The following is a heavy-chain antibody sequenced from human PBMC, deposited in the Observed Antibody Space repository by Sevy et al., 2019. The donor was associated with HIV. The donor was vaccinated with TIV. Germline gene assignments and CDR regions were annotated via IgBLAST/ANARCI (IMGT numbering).Heavy chain of an antibody. CDR3: AKKMGGGSGMAFLVDY. Sequence: GGSLRLSCAASGFTFSSFAMGWVRQAPGKGLDWISVISGTGDHTYYADSVKGRFTFSRDNSKNTLFLQMNSLRAEDTAIFYCAKKMGGGSGMAFLVDYWGQEPWSPSPQ. D-gene: IGHD2-8*01. V-gene: IGHV3-23*01. CDR2: ISGTGDHT. CDR1: GFTFSSFA. J-gene: IGHJ4*01.